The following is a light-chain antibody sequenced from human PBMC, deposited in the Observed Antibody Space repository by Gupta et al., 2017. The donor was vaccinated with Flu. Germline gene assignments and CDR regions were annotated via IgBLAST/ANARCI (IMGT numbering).Light chain of an antibody. CDR2: GAS. V-gene: IGKV3-15*01. J-gene: IGKJ1*01. CDR3: QQDSNWPRT. Sequence: EIVMTQSPATLPMSPGEIATLSCRASQSVRSNVAWYQQKPGQAPRLLIYGASTRATGIPLRFSGGGSGTEFTLTISSRQSEDFAIYYCQQDSNWPRTFGQGTKVEIK. CDR1: QSVRSN.